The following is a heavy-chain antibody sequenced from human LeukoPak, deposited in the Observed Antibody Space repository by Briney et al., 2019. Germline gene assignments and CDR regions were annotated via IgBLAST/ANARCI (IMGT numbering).Heavy chain of an antibody. CDR1: GFTFSSYT. CDR3: AKDLAVAGLGDY. Sequence: PGGSLRLSCAASGFTFSSYTMSWVRQAPGKGLEWGSTISGSGGSTDYADFVKGRFTISRDNSKNTLYLQMNSLRAEDTAVYYCAKDLAVAGLGDYWGQGTLVTVSS. CDR2: ISGSGGST. D-gene: IGHD6-19*01. V-gene: IGHV3-23*01. J-gene: IGHJ4*02.